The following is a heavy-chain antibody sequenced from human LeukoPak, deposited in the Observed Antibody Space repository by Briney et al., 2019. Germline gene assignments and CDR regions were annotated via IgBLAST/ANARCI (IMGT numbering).Heavy chain of an antibody. J-gene: IGHJ4*02. D-gene: IGHD6-13*01. CDR3: ARETAAGTRYWYYFDY. CDR2: IYYSGST. V-gene: IGHV4-39*02. CDR1: GGSVSSSGYY. Sequence: SETLSLTCAVSGGSVSSSGYYWGWIRQPPGKGLEWIGSIYYSGSTYYKPSLKSRVTISVDTSKGQFSLKLTSVTAADTAVYYCARETAAGTRYWYYFDYWGQGTLVTVSS.